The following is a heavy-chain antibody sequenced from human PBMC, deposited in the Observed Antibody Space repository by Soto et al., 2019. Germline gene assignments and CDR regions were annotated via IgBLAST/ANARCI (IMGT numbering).Heavy chain of an antibody. Sequence: QVQLVESGGGVVQPGRSLRLSCAASGFTFSSYGMHWVRQAPGKGLEWVAVISYDGSNKYYADSVKGRFTISRDNSMNTLYLQMNSLRAEDTAVYYCAKLSLIAVAGPDAFDIWGQGTMVTVSS. D-gene: IGHD6-19*01. CDR1: GFTFSSYG. V-gene: IGHV3-30*18. J-gene: IGHJ3*02. CDR2: ISYDGSNK. CDR3: AKLSLIAVAGPDAFDI.